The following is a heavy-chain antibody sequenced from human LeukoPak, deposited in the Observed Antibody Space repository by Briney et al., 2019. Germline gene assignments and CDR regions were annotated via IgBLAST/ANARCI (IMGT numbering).Heavy chain of an antibody. CDR2: IGGRGDNT. CDR1: GFTFNRFC. Sequence: GGSLRLSCGASGFTFNRFCMSWVRQAPGKGLEWVSAIGGRGDNTWYADSVKGRFTISRDNSKNTLYLQMNSLRAEDTAMYYCAKDLWASGTVIGTSRLADSWGQGTLVTVSS. J-gene: IGHJ4*02. V-gene: IGHV3-23*01. CDR3: AKDLWASGTVIGTSRLADS. D-gene: IGHD6-19*01.